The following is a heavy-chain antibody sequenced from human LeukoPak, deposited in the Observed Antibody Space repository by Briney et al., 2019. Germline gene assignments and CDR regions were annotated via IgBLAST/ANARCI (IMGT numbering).Heavy chain of an antibody. D-gene: IGHD1-26*01. Sequence: SVKVSCKASGGTFSSYAISWVRQAPGQGLEWMGGIIPIFGTANYAQKFQGRVTITTDESTSTAYMELSSLRSEDTAVYYCAAESSLVGATPTTFDYWGQGTLVTVSS. CDR3: AAESSLVGATPTTFDY. V-gene: IGHV1-69*05. J-gene: IGHJ4*02. CDR2: IIPIFGTA. CDR1: GGTFSSYA.